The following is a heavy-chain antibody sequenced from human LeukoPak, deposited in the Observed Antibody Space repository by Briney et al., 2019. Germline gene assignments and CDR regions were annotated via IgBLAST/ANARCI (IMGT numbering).Heavy chain of an antibody. CDR1: GLTFSDYY. CDR2: ISSSGSTI. D-gene: IGHD3-10*01. J-gene: IGHJ4*02. V-gene: IGHV3-11*01. CDR3: ARRDYYGSGGYD. Sequence: TGGSLRLSCAASGLTFSDYYMRSIRQAPGKGLEWDSYISSSGSTIYYADSVKGRFTISRDNAKNSLYLQINSLRAEDTAVYYCARRDYYGSGGYDWGQGTLVTVSS.